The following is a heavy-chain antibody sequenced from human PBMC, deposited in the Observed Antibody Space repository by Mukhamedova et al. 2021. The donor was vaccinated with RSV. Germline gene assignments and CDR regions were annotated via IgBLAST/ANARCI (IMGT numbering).Heavy chain of an antibody. Sequence: GKGLEWMGIIYPGDSDTRYSPSFQDHVTISADKSISTAYLQRSSLKASDTAMYYCAGLPGGRSGYDWSYGMDVWGQGTTVTVSS. J-gene: IGHJ6*02. D-gene: IGHD5-12*01. V-gene: IGHV5-51*01. CDR3: AGLPGGRSGYDWSYGMDV. CDR2: IYPGDSDT.